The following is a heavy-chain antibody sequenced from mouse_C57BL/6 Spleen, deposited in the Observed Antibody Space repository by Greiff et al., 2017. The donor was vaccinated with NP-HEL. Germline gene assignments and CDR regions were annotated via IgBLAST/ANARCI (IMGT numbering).Heavy chain of an antibody. Sequence: EVQLVESGPGLVKPSQSLSLTCSVTGYSITSGYYWNWIRQFPGNKLEWMGYISYDGSNNYNPSLKNRISITRDTSKNQFFLKLNSVTTEDTATYYCARGPRNAMDYWGQGTSVTVSS. CDR2: ISYDGSN. CDR1: GYSITSGYY. CDR3: ARGPRNAMDY. J-gene: IGHJ4*01. V-gene: IGHV3-6*01.